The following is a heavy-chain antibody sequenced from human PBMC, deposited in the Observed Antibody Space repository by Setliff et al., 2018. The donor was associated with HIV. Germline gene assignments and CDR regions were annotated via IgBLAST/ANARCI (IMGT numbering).Heavy chain of an antibody. D-gene: IGHD3-10*01. CDR1: CGSISSHY. CDR2: IHYSGST. V-gene: IGHV4-59*11. CDR3: ASESYFFASGTYYFDS. Sequence: PSETLSLTCTVYCGSISSHYWSWIRQPPGKGLEWIGSIHYSGSTNYNPSLKSRVTISVDTSKNQFSLKLSSVTAADTALYFCASESYFFASGTYYFDSWGQGTLVTVSS. J-gene: IGHJ4*02.